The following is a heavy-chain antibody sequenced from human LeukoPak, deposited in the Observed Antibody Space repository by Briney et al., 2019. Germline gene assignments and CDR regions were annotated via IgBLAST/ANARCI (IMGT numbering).Heavy chain of an antibody. CDR1: GFTVSSNY. Sequence: PGGSLRLSCAASGFTVSSNYMSWVRQAPGKGLEWVSVIYSGGSTYYADSVKGRFTISRDNSKHTLYLQMNSLRAEDTAVYYCERETPELPMFDPWGQGTLVTVSS. V-gene: IGHV3-66*02. CDR3: ERETPELPMFDP. J-gene: IGHJ5*02. CDR2: IYSGGST. D-gene: IGHD3-10*01.